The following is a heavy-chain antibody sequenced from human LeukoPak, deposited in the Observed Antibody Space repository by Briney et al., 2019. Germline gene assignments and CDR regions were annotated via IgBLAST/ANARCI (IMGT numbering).Heavy chain of an antibody. J-gene: IGHJ6*03. CDR2: ISYSGST. CDR1: GGSISSYY. CDR3: ARAPERWYSYGSYTYYYMDV. V-gene: IGHV4-59*01. Sequence: SETLSLTCTVSGGSISSYYWNWIRQPPGKGLEWIGSISYSGSTNYNPSLESRVTISVDTSKSQISLKLISVTAADTTVYYCARAPERWYSYGSYTYYYMDVWGKGTTVTVSS. D-gene: IGHD5-18*01.